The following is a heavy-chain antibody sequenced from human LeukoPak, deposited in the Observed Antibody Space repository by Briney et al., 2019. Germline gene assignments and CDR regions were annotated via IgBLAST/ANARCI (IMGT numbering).Heavy chain of an antibody. CDR3: GTRVGGSYSLWYFDL. Sequence: GGSLRLSCAASGFTFTTYAMNWVRQAPGEGLEWVSALSGSGSTTSYADSVKGRFTISRDNSKNTVYLQMGSLRADDTAVYYCGTRVGGSYSLWYFDLWGRGTLVAVSS. D-gene: IGHD1-26*01. V-gene: IGHV3-23*01. CDR1: GFTFTTYA. CDR2: LSGSGSTT. J-gene: IGHJ2*01.